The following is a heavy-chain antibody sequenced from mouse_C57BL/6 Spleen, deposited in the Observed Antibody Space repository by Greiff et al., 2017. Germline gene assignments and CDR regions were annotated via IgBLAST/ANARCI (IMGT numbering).Heavy chain of an antibody. Sequence: QVHVKQSGAELVKPGASVKISCKASGYAFSSYWMNWVKQRPGKGLEWIGQIYPGDGDTNYNGKFKGKATLTADKSSSTAYMQLSSLTSEDSAVYFCARNDGKEDWYFDVWGTGTTVTVSS. J-gene: IGHJ1*03. D-gene: IGHD2-1*01. CDR1: GYAFSSYW. V-gene: IGHV1-80*01. CDR2: IYPGDGDT. CDR3: ARNDGKEDWYFDV.